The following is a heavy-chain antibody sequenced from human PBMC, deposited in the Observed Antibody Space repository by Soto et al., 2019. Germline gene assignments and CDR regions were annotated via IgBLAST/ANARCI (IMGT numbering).Heavy chain of an antibody. V-gene: IGHV4-30-2*01. CDR3: ARENNVLPGGYFDY. D-gene: IGHD3-10*01. Sequence: QLQLQESGSGLVKPSQTLSLTCAVSGGSISSGGYSWSWIRQPPGKGLEWIGYIYHSGSTYYHPSLKSRVTISVDRSKNQCSLKLSSVTAADTAVYYCARENNVLPGGYFDYWGQGTLVTVSS. CDR1: GGSISSGGYS. J-gene: IGHJ4*02. CDR2: IYHSGST.